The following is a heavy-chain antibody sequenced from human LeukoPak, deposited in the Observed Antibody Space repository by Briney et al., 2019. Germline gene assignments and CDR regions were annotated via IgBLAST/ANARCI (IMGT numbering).Heavy chain of an antibody. D-gene: IGHD3-10*01. CDR1: GGTFSSYA. CDR2: IIPIFGTA. J-gene: IGHJ5*02. Sequence: VASVKVPCKASGGTFSSYAISWVRQAPGQGLEWMGGIIPIFGTANYAQKFQGRVTITADKSTSTAYMELSSLRSEDTAVYYCARVEKYYGSGSYSNWFDPWGQGTLVTASS. CDR3: ARVEKYYGSGSYSNWFDP. V-gene: IGHV1-69*06.